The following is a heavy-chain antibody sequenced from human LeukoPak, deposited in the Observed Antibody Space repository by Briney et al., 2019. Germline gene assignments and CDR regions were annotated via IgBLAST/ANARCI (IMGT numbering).Heavy chain of an antibody. Sequence: SETLSLTCAVYGSSFSGYSWSCVRESPGKGLEWSGEINHSGSTNYNPSLKSRITVSADASKTQFSLELSSVTAADTAVYFCARGLKWDFVEARLWNYWGQGTLVTVSS. CDR2: INHSGST. D-gene: IGHD1-26*01. CDR3: ARGLKWDFVEARLWNY. CDR1: GSSFSGYS. J-gene: IGHJ4*02. V-gene: IGHV4-34*01.